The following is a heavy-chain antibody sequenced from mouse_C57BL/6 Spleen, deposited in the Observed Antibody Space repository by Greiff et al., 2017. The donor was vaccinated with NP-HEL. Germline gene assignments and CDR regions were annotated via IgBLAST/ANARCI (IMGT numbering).Heavy chain of an antibody. Sequence: EVKVEESGGGLVQPKGSLKLSCAASGFTFNTYAMHWVRQAPGKGLEWVARIRSKSSNYATYYADSVKDRFTISRDDSQSMLYLQMNNLKTEDTAMYYCVRDLGYGSSYEYYAMDYWGQGTSVTVSS. CDR2: IRSKSSNYAT. D-gene: IGHD1-1*01. CDR3: VRDLGYGSSYEYYAMDY. J-gene: IGHJ4*01. V-gene: IGHV10-3*01. CDR1: GFTFNTYA.